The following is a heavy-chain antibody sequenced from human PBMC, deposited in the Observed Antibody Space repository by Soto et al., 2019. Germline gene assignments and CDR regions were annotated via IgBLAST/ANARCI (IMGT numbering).Heavy chain of an antibody. CDR1: GGSISSYY. D-gene: IGHD1-26*01. Sequence: QVQLQESGPGLVKPSETLSLTCTVSGGSISSYYWSWIRQPPGKGLEWIGYIYYSGSTNYNPSLKILVPISLDTSKNQFSLKLTSVTAADTAVYYCARRYGGNFDYWGQGTLVTVSS. CDR2: IYYSGST. CDR3: ARRYGGNFDY. V-gene: IGHV4-59*01. J-gene: IGHJ4*02.